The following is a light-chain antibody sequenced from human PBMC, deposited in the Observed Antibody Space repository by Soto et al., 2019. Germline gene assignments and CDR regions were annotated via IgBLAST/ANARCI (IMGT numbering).Light chain of an antibody. V-gene: IGKV3-11*01. J-gene: IGKJ1*01. CDR1: QSVSSY. CDR3: QQRSNWPRT. Sequence: EIVLTQFPATLFLSKGERATLSCRASQSVSSYLAWYQQKPGQAPRLLIYDASNRATGIPARFGGSASGTDFTLTISSLEPEDFAVYYCQQRSNWPRTFGQGTKVDIK. CDR2: DAS.